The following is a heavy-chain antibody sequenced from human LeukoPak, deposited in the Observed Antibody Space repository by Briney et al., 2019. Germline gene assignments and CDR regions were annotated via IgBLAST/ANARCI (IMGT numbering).Heavy chain of an antibody. J-gene: IGHJ4*02. CDR1: GGSISSSSYY. Sequence: PSETLSLTCTVSGGSISSSSYYWGWIRQPPGKGLEWIGSIYYSGSTYYNPSLKSRVTISVDTSKNQFSLKLSSVTAADTAVYYCARENGYSSGWADYWGQGTLVTVSS. CDR3: ARENGYSSGWADY. D-gene: IGHD6-19*01. CDR2: IYYSGST. V-gene: IGHV4-39*07.